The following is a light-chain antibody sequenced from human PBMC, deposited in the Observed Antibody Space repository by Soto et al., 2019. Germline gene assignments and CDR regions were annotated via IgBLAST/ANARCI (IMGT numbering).Light chain of an antibody. CDR1: QGIGVY. J-gene: IGKJ4*01. CDR3: QKYNSAPLT. CDR2: AAS. Sequence: DIQMTQSPSSLSASLGDRVTITCRARQGIGVYLAWFQQKPGNAPKLLISAASTLQSGVPSRFSGSGSGTDFTLTVSSLQPEDVATYYCQKYNSAPLTFGGGTRVEIK. V-gene: IGKV1-27*01.